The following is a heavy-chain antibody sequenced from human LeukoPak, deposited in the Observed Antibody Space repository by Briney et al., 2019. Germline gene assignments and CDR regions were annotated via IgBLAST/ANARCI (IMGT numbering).Heavy chain of an antibody. CDR2: ISSSSSTI. Sequence: GGSLRLSCAASGFTVSSNHMSWVRQAPGKGLEWVSYISSSSSTIYYADSVKGRFTISRDNAKNSLYLQMNSLRAGDTAVYYCARGARFLESLSEMDVWGKGTTVTVSS. D-gene: IGHD3-3*01. CDR1: GFTVSSNH. CDR3: ARGARFLESLSEMDV. J-gene: IGHJ6*04. V-gene: IGHV3-48*01.